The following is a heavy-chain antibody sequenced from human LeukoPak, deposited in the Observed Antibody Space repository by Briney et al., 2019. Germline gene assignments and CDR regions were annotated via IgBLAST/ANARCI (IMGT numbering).Heavy chain of an antibody. CDR3: ARGRGYSGYDFFAY. CDR1: SGSISSYY. J-gene: IGHJ4*02. D-gene: IGHD5-12*01. Sequence: SETLSLTCTVSSGSISSYYWSWIRQPPGKGLEWIGYIYYSGSTNYNPSLKSRVTMSVDTSKNQFSLKLSSVTAADTAVYYCARGRGYSGYDFFAYWGQGTLVTVSS. CDR2: IYYSGST. V-gene: IGHV4-59*12.